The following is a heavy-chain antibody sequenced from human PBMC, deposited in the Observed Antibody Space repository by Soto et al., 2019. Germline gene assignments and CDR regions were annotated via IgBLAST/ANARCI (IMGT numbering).Heavy chain of an antibody. CDR3: ANANTPTYHYDSSGFYGFDC. D-gene: IGHD3-22*01. CDR1: GFTFSSYA. V-gene: IGHV3-23*01. Sequence: EVQLLESGGDLVQPGGSLRLSCAASGFTFSSYAMSWVRQAPGKGLEWVSAISGGGAGTYYADSVKGRFSISRDNSENTLYLQMTSLRAEDTAVYYCANANTPTYHYDSSGFYGFDCWGQGTLVTVSS. CDR2: ISGGGAGT. J-gene: IGHJ4*02.